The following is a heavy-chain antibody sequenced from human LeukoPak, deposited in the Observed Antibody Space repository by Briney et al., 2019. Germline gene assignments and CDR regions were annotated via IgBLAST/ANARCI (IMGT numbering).Heavy chain of an antibody. V-gene: IGHV3-7*01. D-gene: IGHD3-10*01. Sequence: GGSLRLSCAASGFTFSSYWMSWVRQAPGKGLEWVANIKQDGSERNYVDSVKGRFTISRDNAKNSLFLQMNSLRAEDTAVYYCARALWFGETFPAYWGQGTLVTVSS. CDR3: ARALWFGETFPAY. J-gene: IGHJ4*02. CDR1: GFTFSSYW. CDR2: IKQDGSER.